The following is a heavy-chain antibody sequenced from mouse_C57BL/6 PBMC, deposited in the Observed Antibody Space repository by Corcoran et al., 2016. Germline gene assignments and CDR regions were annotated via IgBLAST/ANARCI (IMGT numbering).Heavy chain of an antibody. CDR1: GYTFTTYG. J-gene: IGHJ4*01. CDR3: ARTTTVVWEDY. Sequence: QIQLVQSGPELKKPGETVKISCKASGYTFTTYGMSWVKQAPGKGLKWMSWINTYSGVPTYADDFKGRFAFSLETSASTTYLQINNLKNEDTATYFCARTTTVVWEDYWGQGTSVTVSS. V-gene: IGHV9-3*01. CDR2: INTYSGVP. D-gene: IGHD1-1*01.